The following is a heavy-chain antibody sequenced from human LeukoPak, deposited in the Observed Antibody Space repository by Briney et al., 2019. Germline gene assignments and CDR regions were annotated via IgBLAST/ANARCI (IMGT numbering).Heavy chain of an antibody. V-gene: IGHV3-48*02. Sequence: PGGSLRLSCAASGFTFSSYSMNWARQAPGKGLEWVSYISSSSSTIYYADSVKGRFTISRDNAKNSLYLQMNSLRDEDTAVYYCARDLTEWGVTTSCFDYWGQGTLVTVSS. CDR2: ISSSSSTI. CDR1: GFTFSSYS. D-gene: IGHD4-17*01. J-gene: IGHJ4*02. CDR3: ARDLTEWGVTTSCFDY.